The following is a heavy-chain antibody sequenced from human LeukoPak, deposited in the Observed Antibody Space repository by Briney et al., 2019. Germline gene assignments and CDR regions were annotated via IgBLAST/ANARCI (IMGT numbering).Heavy chain of an antibody. D-gene: IGHD2-15*01. CDR2: ISAYNGNT. CDR1: GYTFTSYG. CDR3: AREAVVVAATLPFDY. J-gene: IGHJ4*02. Sequence: ASVKVSCKASGYTFTSYGISWVRQAPGQGLEWMGWISAYNGNTNYAQKLQGRVTMTTDTSTSTAYMELRSLRSDDTAVYYRAREAVVVAATLPFDYWGQGTLVTVSS. V-gene: IGHV1-18*01.